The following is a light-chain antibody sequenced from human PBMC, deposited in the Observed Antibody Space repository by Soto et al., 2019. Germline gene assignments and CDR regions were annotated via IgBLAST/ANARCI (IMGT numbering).Light chain of an antibody. Sequence: QSALTQPPSVSAAPGQKVTISCSGSSSNIGNNYVSWYQQLPGTAPKLLIYDNNKRPSGIPDRFSGSKSGTSATLGITGPRLGEEADFYCGPWDGSRGALFVVGTGTRVTVL. CDR3: GPWDGSRGALFV. V-gene: IGLV1-51*01. CDR2: DNN. CDR1: SSNIGNNY. J-gene: IGLJ1*01.